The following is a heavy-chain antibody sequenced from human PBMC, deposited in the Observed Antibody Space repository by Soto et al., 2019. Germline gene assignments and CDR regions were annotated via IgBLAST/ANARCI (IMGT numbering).Heavy chain of an antibody. CDR1: GGTFSSYA. CDR2: IIPIFGTA. V-gene: IGHV1-69*06. D-gene: IGHD1-7*01. Sequence: QVQLVQSGAEVKKPGSSVKVSCKASGGTFSSYAISWVRQAPGQGLEWMGGIIPIFGTANYAQKFQGRVTITADKSTSTAYMELCSLRSEDTAVYYCARDEYNWNYVNYYYYGMDVWGQGTTVTVSS. CDR3: ARDEYNWNYVNYYYYGMDV. J-gene: IGHJ6*02.